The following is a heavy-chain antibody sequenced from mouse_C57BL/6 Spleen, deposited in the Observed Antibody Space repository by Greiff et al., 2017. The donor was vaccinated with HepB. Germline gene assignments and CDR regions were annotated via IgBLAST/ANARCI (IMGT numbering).Heavy chain of an antibody. V-gene: IGHV5-12*01. J-gene: IGHJ4*01. D-gene: IGHD1-1*01. CDR1: GFTFSDYY. CDR2: ISNGGGST. Sequence: EVKLMESGGGLVQPGGSLKLSCAASGFTFSDYYMYWVRQTPEKRLEWVAYISNGGGSTYYPDTVKGRFTISRDNAKNTLYLQMSRLKSEDTAMYYCARHGGSSYYAMDYWGQGTSVTVSS. CDR3: ARHGGSSYYAMDY.